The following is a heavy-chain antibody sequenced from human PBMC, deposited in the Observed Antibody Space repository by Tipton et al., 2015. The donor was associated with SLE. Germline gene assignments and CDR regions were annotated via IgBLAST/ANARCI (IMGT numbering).Heavy chain of an antibody. CDR2: IYPSGDT. CDR1: GGSISSGSNF. D-gene: IGHD3-10*01. Sequence: LRLSCTVSGGSISSGSNFWSWIRQPAGKGLEWIGSIYPSGDTYYNPSLKSRVTISVDTSKNQFSLKLSSVTAADTAVYYCARDDVLLWFRGMDVWGQGTTVTVSS. V-gene: IGHV4-61*02. J-gene: IGHJ6*02. CDR3: ARDDVLLWFRGMDV.